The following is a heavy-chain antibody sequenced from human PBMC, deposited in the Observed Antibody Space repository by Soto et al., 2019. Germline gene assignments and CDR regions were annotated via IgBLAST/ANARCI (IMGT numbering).Heavy chain of an antibody. D-gene: IGHD6-13*01. V-gene: IGHV3-33*01. CDR3: ARITQQQLYFDY. CDR2: IWYDGSNK. J-gene: IGHJ4*02. Sequence: RQPPGKGLEWVAVIWYDGSNKYYADSVKGRFTISRDNSKNTLYLQMNSMRAEDTAVYYCARITQQQLYFDYWGQGTLVTVSS.